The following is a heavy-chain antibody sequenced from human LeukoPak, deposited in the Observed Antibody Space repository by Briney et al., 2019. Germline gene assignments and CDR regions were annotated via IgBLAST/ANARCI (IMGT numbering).Heavy chain of an antibody. V-gene: IGHV1-69*05. J-gene: IGHJ4*02. Sequence: EASVKLSCKASGGTFSSYAISWVRQVPGQGLEWMGGIIPIFGTANYAQKFQGRVTITTDESTSTAYMELSSLRSEDTAVYYCARGPTTGVSALRFLEWVPLLDYWGQGTLVAVSS. CDR2: IIPIFGTA. CDR3: ARGPTTGVSALRFLEWVPLLDY. D-gene: IGHD3-3*01. CDR1: GGTFSSYA.